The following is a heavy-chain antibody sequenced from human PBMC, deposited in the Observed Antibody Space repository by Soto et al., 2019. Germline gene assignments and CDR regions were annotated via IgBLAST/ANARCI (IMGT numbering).Heavy chain of an antibody. V-gene: IGHV1-69*13. CDR1: GGTFSSYA. CDR3: AKGGGGYSYGYYYYGMDV. J-gene: IGHJ6*02. D-gene: IGHD5-18*01. Sequence: SVKVSCKESGGTFSSYAISWVRQAPGQGLEWMGGIIPIFGTANYAQKFQGRVTITADESTSTAYMGRSSLRSEGTAVYYCAKGGGGYSYGYYYYGMDVWGQGTTVTVSS. CDR2: IIPIFGTA.